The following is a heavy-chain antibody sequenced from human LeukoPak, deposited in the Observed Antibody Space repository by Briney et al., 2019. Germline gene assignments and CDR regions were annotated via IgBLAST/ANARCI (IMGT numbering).Heavy chain of an antibody. V-gene: IGHV3-48*01. CDR2: ISSSSSTI. CDR1: GFTFSSYA. Sequence: PGGSLRLSCAASGFTFSSYAMHWVRQAPGKGLEWISYISSSSSTIYYADSVKGRFTISRDNAKNSLYLQMNSLRAEDTAVYYCARDVFYWGIAVAGFLDYWGQGTLVTVSS. J-gene: IGHJ4*02. CDR3: ARDVFYWGIAVAGFLDY. D-gene: IGHD6-19*01.